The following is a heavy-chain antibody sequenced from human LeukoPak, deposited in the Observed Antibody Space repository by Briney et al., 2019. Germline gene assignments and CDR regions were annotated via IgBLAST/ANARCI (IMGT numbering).Heavy chain of an antibody. CDR2: IYYSGST. J-gene: IGHJ4*02. D-gene: IGHD4-23*01. Sequence: SETLSLTCTVSGGSISSSSYYWGWIRQPPGKGLEWIGYIYYSGSTNYNPSLKSRVTISVDTSKNQFSLKLSSVTAADTAVYYCARQATVITGYFDYWGQGTLVTVSS. CDR3: ARQATVITGYFDY. CDR1: GGSISSSSYY. V-gene: IGHV4-61*05.